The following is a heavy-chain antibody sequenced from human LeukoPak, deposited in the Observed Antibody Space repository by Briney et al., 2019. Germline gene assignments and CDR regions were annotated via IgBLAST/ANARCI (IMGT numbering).Heavy chain of an antibody. CDR1: GGTFSSYA. V-gene: IGHV1-69*05. J-gene: IGHJ3*02. Sequence: ASVKVSCTASGGTFSSYAISWVRQAPGQGLEWMGGIIPIFGTANYAQKFRGRVTITTDESTSTAYMELSSLRSEGTAVYYCARYLDYDILTGYYFGAFDIWGQGTMVTVSS. D-gene: IGHD3-9*01. CDR2: IIPIFGTA. CDR3: ARYLDYDILTGYYFGAFDI.